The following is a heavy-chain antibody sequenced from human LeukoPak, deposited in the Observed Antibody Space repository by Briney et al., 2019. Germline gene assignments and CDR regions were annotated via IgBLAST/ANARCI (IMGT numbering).Heavy chain of an antibody. D-gene: IGHD2-2*01. J-gene: IGHJ3*02. V-gene: IGHV4-59*01. Sequence: KSSETLSLTCAVYGGSFSDYYWSWIRQPPGKGLEWIGYIYYSGSTNYNPSLKSRVTISVDTSKNQFSLKLSSVTAADTAVYYCARTLVVPAAPADAFDIWGQGTMVTVSS. CDR3: ARTLVVPAAPADAFDI. CDR2: IYYSGST. CDR1: GGSFSDYY.